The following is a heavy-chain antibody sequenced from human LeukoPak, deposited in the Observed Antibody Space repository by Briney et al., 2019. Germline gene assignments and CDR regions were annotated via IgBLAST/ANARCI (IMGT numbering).Heavy chain of an antibody. CDR1: GFTFSSYA. V-gene: IGHV3-23*01. J-gene: IGHJ4*02. CDR2: ISGSGGST. Sequence: GGSLRLSCAASGFTFSSYAMSWVRQAPGKGLEWVSAISGSGGSTYYADSVKGRFTISRDNSKNTLYLQMNSLRAEDTAVYYCAKGKRVVRGVPYYFDYWGQGTLVTVSS. D-gene: IGHD3-10*01. CDR3: AKGKRVVRGVPYYFDY.